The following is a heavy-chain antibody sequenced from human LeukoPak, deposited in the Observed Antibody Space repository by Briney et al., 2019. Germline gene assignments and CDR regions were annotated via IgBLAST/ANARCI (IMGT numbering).Heavy chain of an antibody. CDR1: GGSISTYY. CDR2: LYHSGST. D-gene: IGHD6-6*01. J-gene: IGHJ6*02. CDR3: ARGGYSSSDPNDNYYFRMDV. Sequence: PSETLSLTCSVSGGSISTYYWSWIRQPPGKGLEWIGYLYHSGSTNYNPSLKSRVTISVDTSKNQFSLKLSSVTAADTAVYYCARGGYSSSDPNDNYYFRMDVWGQGTTVTASS. V-gene: IGHV4-59*01.